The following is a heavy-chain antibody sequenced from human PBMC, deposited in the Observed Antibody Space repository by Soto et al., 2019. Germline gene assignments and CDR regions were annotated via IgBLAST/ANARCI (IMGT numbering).Heavy chain of an antibody. Sequence: PSETLSLTCTVSGGSISSSSYYWGWIRQPPGKGLEWIGSIYYSGSTYYNPSLKSRVTISVDTSKNQFSLKLSSVTAADTAVYYCARRAESIVVVPAAICFDPWGQGTLVTAPQ. V-gene: IGHV4-39*01. CDR3: ARRAESIVVVPAAICFDP. J-gene: IGHJ5*02. CDR2: IYYSGST. CDR1: GGSISSSSYY. D-gene: IGHD2-2*01.